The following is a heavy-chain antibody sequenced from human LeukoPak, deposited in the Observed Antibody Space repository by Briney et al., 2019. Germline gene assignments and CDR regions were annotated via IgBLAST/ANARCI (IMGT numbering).Heavy chain of an antibody. CDR3: AKDTTFLTSGSYGY. J-gene: IGHJ4*02. CDR2: ISGSGGST. D-gene: IGHD1-26*01. V-gene: IGHV3-23*01. CDR1: GFTFSSYA. Sequence: GGSLRLSCAASGFTFSSYAMSWVRQAPGKGLEWVSAISGSGGSTYYADSVKGRFTISRDNSKNTLYLQMNSLRAEDTAVYYCAKDTTFLTSGSYGYWGQGTLVTVSS.